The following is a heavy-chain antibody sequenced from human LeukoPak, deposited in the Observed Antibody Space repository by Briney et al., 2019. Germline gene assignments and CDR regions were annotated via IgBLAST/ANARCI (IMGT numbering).Heavy chain of an antibody. CDR2: ISGSGGTT. D-gene: IGHD3-22*01. Sequence: GGSLRLSCAASGFTFSSCAMSWVRQAPGKGLEWVSAISGSGGTTNYADSVKGRLTISRDNSKNTLYLQMNSLRAEDTAVYYCAKRTPYSSGSYYFDYWGQGTLVTVSS. CDR3: AKRTPYSSGSYYFDY. V-gene: IGHV3-23*01. J-gene: IGHJ4*02. CDR1: GFTFSSCA.